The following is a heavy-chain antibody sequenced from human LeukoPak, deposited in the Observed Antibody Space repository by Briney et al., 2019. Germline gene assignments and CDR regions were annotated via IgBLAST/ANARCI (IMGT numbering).Heavy chain of an antibody. CDR2: IYSGGST. CDR3: ARGSPYLELLDY. V-gene: IGHV3-53*04. Sequence: GGSLRLSCAASGFTVSSNYMSWVRQAPGKGVEWVSVIYSGGSTYYADSVKGRFTISRHNSKNTLYLQMNSLRAEGTAVYYCARGSPYLELLDYWGQGTLVTVSS. J-gene: IGHJ4*02. D-gene: IGHD1-26*01. CDR1: GFTVSSNY.